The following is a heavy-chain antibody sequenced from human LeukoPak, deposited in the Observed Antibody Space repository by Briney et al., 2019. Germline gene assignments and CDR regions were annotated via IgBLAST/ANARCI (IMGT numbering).Heavy chain of an antibody. D-gene: IGHD5-24*01. CDR1: GYTFTSYG. CDR2: ISGYNGNA. CDR3: ARDKGRWGGRDFPNWFGP. J-gene: IGHJ5*02. V-gene: IGHV1-18*01. Sequence: ASVKVSCKASGYTFTSYGISWVRQAPGQGLEWMGWISGYNGNATYAQKVQGRVTTTTDTSTSTAYMELRSLRSDDTAVYYCARDKGRWGGRDFPNWFGPWGQGTQVTVSS.